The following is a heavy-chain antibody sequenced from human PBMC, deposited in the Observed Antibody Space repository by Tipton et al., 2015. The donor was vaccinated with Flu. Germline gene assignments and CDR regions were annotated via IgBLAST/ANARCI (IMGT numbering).Heavy chain of an antibody. D-gene: IGHD2/OR15-2a*01. Sequence: VQSGGSLRLSCAASGFSFSSYEMNWVRQAPGKGLEWVSKIDIHSRSIDYADSVRGRFTISRDSAKRSVYLQMNSLRVEDTAVYYCARDPFLGTGDAFDVWGRGTMVTVSS. CDR3: ARDPFLGTGDAFDV. CDR2: IDIHSRSI. V-gene: IGHV3-48*03. CDR1: GFSFSSYE. J-gene: IGHJ3*01.